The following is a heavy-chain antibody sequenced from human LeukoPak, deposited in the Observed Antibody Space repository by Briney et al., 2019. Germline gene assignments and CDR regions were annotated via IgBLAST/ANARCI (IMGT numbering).Heavy chain of an antibody. J-gene: IGHJ3*02. V-gene: IGHV3-74*01. CDR3: ALKVRRGVVTAPPPRIDAFDI. Sequence: TGGSLRLSRAASGFTFSSYWMHWVRQAPGKGLVWVSRINSDGSSTSYADSVKGRFTISRDNAKNTLYLQMNSPRAEDTAVYYCALKVRRGVVTAPPPRIDAFDIWGQGTMVTVSS. D-gene: IGHD2-21*02. CDR2: INSDGSST. CDR1: GFTFSSYW.